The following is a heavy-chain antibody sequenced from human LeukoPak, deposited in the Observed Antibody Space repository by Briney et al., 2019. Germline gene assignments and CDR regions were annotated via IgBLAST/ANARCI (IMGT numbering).Heavy chain of an antibody. CDR1: GVSISSGSNY. J-gene: IGHJ4*02. D-gene: IGHD5-12*01. CDR3: ARLPGGYTRGAVGDY. CDR2: IYYSGST. V-gene: IGHV4-39*01. Sequence: SETLSLTCSVSGVSISSGSNYWGWIRQPPGKGLEWIGSIYYSGSTYYNPSLKSRVTISVDTSKNQFSLKLSSVTAADTAVYYCARLPGGYTRGAVGDYWGQGTLVTVSS.